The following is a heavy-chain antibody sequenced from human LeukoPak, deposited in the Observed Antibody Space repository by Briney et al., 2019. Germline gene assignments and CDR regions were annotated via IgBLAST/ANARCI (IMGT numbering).Heavy chain of an antibody. CDR2: ISGDGGST. CDR3: ATHSRGDGYVSRCDY. J-gene: IGHJ4*02. V-gene: IGHV3-43*02. Sequence: GGSLRLSCAASGFAFDDYAMHWVRQAPGTGLEWLSLISGDGGSTYYADSVKGRFTISRDNSKNSLYLQMNSLSREHSVLYLCATHSRGDGYVSRCDYWRQGTVVTVSP. CDR1: GFAFDDYA. D-gene: IGHD3-16*01.